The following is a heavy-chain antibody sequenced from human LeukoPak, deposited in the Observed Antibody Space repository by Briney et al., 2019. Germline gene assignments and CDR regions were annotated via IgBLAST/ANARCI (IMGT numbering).Heavy chain of an antibody. V-gene: IGHV1-8*01. J-gene: IGHJ5*02. CDR2: VNPDSGNT. CDR3: ARADYDFVWRSYRPPDP. Sequence: AGVTVTCKASGYTFTNYDFNWVGQATGQGLEWMGWVNPDSGNTGYAQKFQGRVTMTRNTSIGTAYMELSSLRSEDTAMYYCARADYDFVWRSYRPPDPWGQGTLVTVSS. CDR1: GYTFTNYD. D-gene: IGHD3-16*02.